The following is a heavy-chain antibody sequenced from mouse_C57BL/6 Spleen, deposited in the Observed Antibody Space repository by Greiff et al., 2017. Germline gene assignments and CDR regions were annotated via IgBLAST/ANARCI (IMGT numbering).Heavy chain of an antibody. J-gene: IGHJ2*01. CDR3: AREDQNWDYFDY. V-gene: IGHV1-66*01. Sequence: QVQLQQSGPELVKPGASVKISCKASGYSFTSYYIHWVKQRPGQGLEWIGWIYPGSGNTKYNEKFKGKATLTADTSSSTAYMQLSSLTSEDSAVYYCAREDQNWDYFDYWGQGTTLTVSS. CDR2: IYPGSGNT. D-gene: IGHD4-1*01. CDR1: GYSFTSYY.